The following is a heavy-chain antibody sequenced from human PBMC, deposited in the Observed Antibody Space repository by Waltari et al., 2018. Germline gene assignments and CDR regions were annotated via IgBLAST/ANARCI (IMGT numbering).Heavy chain of an antibody. CDR3: ARNYRDY. J-gene: IGHJ4*02. CDR2: ISGDGRIT. Sequence: EVQLVESGGGLVQPGGCLRVSCAAAGFTFSNYWRHWVRKVPGKGLVWVARISGDGRITHYADSVKGRFTISKDNAENTLYLQMNSLTVEDTAVYYCARNYRDYWGQGTLVTVSS. CDR1: GFTFSNYW. D-gene: IGHD3-16*02. V-gene: IGHV3-74*01.